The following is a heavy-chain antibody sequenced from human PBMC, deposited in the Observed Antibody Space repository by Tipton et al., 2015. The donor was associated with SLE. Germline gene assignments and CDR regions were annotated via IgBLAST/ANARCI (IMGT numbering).Heavy chain of an antibody. CDR2: IKPTADGGTT. CDR1: GFTLGGAW. CDR3: TTDPRPSWGY. Sequence: QLVQSGGGLVKPGGSLRLSCAASGFTLGGAWMSWVRQGPGKGLEYIGRIKPTADGGTTHYVEPVKGRFTISRDDSQNTLFLQMDSLKTEDTAVYYCTTDPRPSWGYWGQGTLVTVSS. D-gene: IGHD1-26*01. V-gene: IGHV3-15*01. J-gene: IGHJ4*02.